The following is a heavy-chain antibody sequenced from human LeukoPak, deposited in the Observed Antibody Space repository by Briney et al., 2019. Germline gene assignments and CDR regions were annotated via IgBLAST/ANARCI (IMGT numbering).Heavy chain of an antibody. J-gene: IGHJ4*02. CDR2: IWYDGSNK. CDR3: AKDSLGYYKPVDY. CDR1: GFTFSSYG. Sequence: GGSLRDYCAASGFTFSSYGMHWVRQAPGKGLEWVAVIWYDGSNKYYADSVKGRFTISKDNSKNTLYLQMNSLRAEDTALYYCAKDSLGYYKPVDYWGQGTLVTVSS. D-gene: IGHD3-9*01. V-gene: IGHV3-33*06.